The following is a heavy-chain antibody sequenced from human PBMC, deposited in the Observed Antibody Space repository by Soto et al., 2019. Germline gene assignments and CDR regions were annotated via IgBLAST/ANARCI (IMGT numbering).Heavy chain of an antibody. CDR2: IYFTGNT. Sequence: SETLSLTCSASGGSITSSSHFWGGVRQPPGKGLEWIGTIYFTGNTYYTPSLKSRLTMSIDTSKNEFSLRLNSVTAADTAVYYCAGQTFTIAAASYGRSNWFDPWGPGTLVTVSS. D-gene: IGHD6-25*01. J-gene: IGHJ5*02. V-gene: IGHV4-39*01. CDR1: GGSITSSSHF. CDR3: AGQTFTIAAASYGRSNWFDP.